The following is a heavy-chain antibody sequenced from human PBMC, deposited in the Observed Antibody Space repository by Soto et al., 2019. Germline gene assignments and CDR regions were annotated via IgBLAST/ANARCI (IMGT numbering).Heavy chain of an antibody. CDR3: ARTLYSYGTDY. J-gene: IGHJ4*02. D-gene: IGHD5-18*01. Sequence: EVQLLESGGGLVQPGGSLRLPCAASGFTFSSYARSWVRQAPGKGLEWVSAISGSGGSTYYADSVKGRFTISRDNSKNTLYLQMNSLRAEDTAVYYCARTLYSYGTDYWGQGTLVTVSS. CDR2: ISGSGGST. V-gene: IGHV3-23*01. CDR1: GFTFSSYA.